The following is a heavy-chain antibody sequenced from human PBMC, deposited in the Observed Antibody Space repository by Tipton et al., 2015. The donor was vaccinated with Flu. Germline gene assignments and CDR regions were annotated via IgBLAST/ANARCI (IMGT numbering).Heavy chain of an antibody. CDR2: IYYSGST. V-gene: IGHV4-59*08. CDR3: ARDSAAHYGMDV. D-gene: IGHD6-13*01. CDR1: GGSISSYY. Sequence: TLSLTCTDSGGSISSYYWSWIRQPPGKGLEWIGYIYYSGSTNYNPSLKSRVTISVGTSKNQFSLKLSSVTAADTAGYYCARDSAAHYGMDVWGQGTTVTVSS. J-gene: IGHJ6*02.